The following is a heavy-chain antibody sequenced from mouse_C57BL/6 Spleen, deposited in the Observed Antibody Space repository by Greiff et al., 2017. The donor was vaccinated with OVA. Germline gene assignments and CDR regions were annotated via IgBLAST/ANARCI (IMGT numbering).Heavy chain of an antibody. CDR2: INPNNGGT. CDR1: GYTFTDYN. D-gene: IGHD4-1*01. V-gene: IGHV1-22*01. J-gene: IGHJ3*01. CDR3: ARYWDGAWFAY. Sequence: EVKLQESGPELVKPGASVKMSCKASGYTFTDYNMHWVKQSHGKSLEWIGYINPNNGGTSYNQKFKGKATLTVNKSSSTAYMELRSLTSEDSAVYYCARYWDGAWFAYWGQGTLVTVSA.